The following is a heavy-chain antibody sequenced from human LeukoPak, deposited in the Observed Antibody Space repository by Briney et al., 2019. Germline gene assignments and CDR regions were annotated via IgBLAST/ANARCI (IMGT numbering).Heavy chain of an antibody. D-gene: IGHD3-3*01. CDR3: AKSLPEPYYDFWSGYYTLEYFQH. J-gene: IGHJ1*01. CDR1: GFTFSSLW. Sequence: GGSLRLSCVASGFTFSSLWMYWVRQAPGTGLGWVSSINSDGRDTRYADSVKGRFTISRDNAKNTVYLQMNSLRAEDTAVYYCAKSLPEPYYDFWSGYYTLEYFQHWGQGTLVTVSS. CDR2: INSDGRDT. V-gene: IGHV3-74*01.